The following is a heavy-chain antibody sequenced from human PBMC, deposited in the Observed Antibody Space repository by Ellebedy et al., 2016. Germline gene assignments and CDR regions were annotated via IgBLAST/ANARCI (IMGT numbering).Heavy chain of an antibody. V-gene: IGHV3-15*01. CDR2: IKSKADREAT. D-gene: IGHD6-13*01. Sequence: GESLKISCAASGFTFSDAWITWVRQAPGKGLEWVGRIKSKADREATDHAAPVTGRLTIPGDDSKNTLYLQMNSLKTEDTAVYYCITDRRSSSSWYHRDFQHWGQGTLVTVTS. CDR3: ITDRRSSSSWYHRDFQH. CDR1: GFTFSDAW. J-gene: IGHJ1*01.